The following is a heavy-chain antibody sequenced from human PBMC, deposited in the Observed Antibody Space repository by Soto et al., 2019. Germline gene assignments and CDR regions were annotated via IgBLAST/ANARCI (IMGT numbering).Heavy chain of an antibody. CDR3: VKTFGWYVMDV. D-gene: IGHD6-19*01. Sequence: PGGSLRLSCAASGLTFSSYSMSWVRQSPGKGLEWVSAISGPGDATYSADFVRGRFTISRDNSKNTLYLQMNSLRDDDTAVYYCVKTFGWYVMDVWGQGTTVTVSS. CDR2: ISGPGDAT. J-gene: IGHJ6*02. CDR1: GLTFSSYS. V-gene: IGHV3-23*01.